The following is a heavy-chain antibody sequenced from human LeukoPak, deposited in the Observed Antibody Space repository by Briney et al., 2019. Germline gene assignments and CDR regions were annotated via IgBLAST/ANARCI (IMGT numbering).Heavy chain of an antibody. CDR2: INPSGGGT. Sequence: ASVKVSCKASGYSFPGHFIHWVRQAPGQGLKWMGVINPSGGGTTYTQNLQGRVTMTRDTSTSTVYMDLSSLRSDDTAVYYCARDRPDTRDAFDIWGQGTLVTASS. V-gene: IGHV1-46*01. D-gene: IGHD5-18*01. CDR3: ARDRPDTRDAFDI. CDR1: GYSFPGHF. J-gene: IGHJ3*02.